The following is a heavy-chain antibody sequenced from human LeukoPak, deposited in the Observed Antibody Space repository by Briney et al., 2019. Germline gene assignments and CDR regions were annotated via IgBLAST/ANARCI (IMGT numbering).Heavy chain of an antibody. D-gene: IGHD1-26*01. V-gene: IGHV4-4*07. CDR2: LHVSGNT. CDR3: ARDPLRSSFDS. Sequence: PSETLSLTCAVSGGSLENNHWAWIRLPAGKGLEWIGRLHVSGNTNFNPSLKSRVTISVDTSKNQFSLKMTSMTAADTAVYSCARDPLRSSFDSWGQGILVTVAP. CDR1: GGSLENNH. J-gene: IGHJ4*02.